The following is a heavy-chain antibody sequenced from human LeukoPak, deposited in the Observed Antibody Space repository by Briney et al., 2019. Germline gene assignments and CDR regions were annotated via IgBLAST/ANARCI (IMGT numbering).Heavy chain of an antibody. CDR1: GFTFSSYS. CDR3: ARDPSSSWYSNNWFDP. D-gene: IGHD6-13*01. J-gene: IGHJ5*02. V-gene: IGHV3-21*01. CDR2: ISSSSSYI. Sequence: KPGGSLRLSCAASGFTFSSYSMNWVRQATGKGLEWVSSISSSSSYIYYADSVKGRFTISRDNAKNSLYLQMNSLRAEDTAVYYCARDPSSSWYSNNWFDPWGQGTLVTVSS.